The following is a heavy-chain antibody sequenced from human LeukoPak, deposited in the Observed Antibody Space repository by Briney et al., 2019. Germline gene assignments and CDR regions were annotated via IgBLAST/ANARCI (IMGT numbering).Heavy chain of an antibody. CDR1: GFTFDDYA. D-gene: IGHD3-22*01. Sequence: GGSLRLSCAASGFTFDDYAMHWVRQAPGKGLEWVSSISWNRGSIGYADSVKGRFTISRDNAKNSLYLQMNSLRAEDMALYYCAKGATRYYDSSGWSFDYWGQGTLVTVSS. CDR3: AKGATRYYDSSGWSFDY. J-gene: IGHJ4*02. V-gene: IGHV3-9*03. CDR2: ISWNRGSI.